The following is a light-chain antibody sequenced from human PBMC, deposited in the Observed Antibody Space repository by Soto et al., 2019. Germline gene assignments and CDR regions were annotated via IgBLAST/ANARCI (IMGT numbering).Light chain of an antibody. V-gene: IGLV2-14*01. J-gene: IGLJ2*01. CDR1: SSDVGAYNY. CDR2: AVS. CDR3: SSYTTTATVI. Sequence: QSALTQPASVSGSLGQSITVSCTGTSSDVGAYNYVSWYQQSPGRTPKLLIYAVSNRPSGVSNRFSGSKSGNTASLTISGLQADDEADYYCSSYTTTATVIFGGGTKLTVL.